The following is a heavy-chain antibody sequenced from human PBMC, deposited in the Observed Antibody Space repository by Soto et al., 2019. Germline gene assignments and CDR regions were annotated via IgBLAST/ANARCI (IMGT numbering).Heavy chain of an antibody. CDR1: GFTFSSYA. D-gene: IGHD6-19*01. CDR3: ANGYSSGWPTFDY. CDR2: ISGSGGST. V-gene: IGHV3-23*01. J-gene: IGHJ4*02. Sequence: PGGSLRLSCAASGFTFSSYAMSWARQAPGKGLEWVSAISGSGGSTYYADSVKGRFTISRDNSKNTLYLQMNSLRAEDTAVYYCANGYSSGWPTFDYRGQGPLVTVCS.